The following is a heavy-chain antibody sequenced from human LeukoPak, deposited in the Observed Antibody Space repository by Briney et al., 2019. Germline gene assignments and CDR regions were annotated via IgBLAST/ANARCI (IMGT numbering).Heavy chain of an antibody. V-gene: IGHV4-34*01. CDR1: GGSFSGYY. CDR2: INHSGST. J-gene: IGHJ3*02. Sequence: PSETLSLTCAVYGGSFSGYYWSWIRQPPGKGLEWIGEINHSGSTNYNPSLKSRVTISVDTSKNQFSLKLSSVTAADTAVYYCARVAGAAVAGRVAFDIWGQGTMVTVSS. D-gene: IGHD6-19*01. CDR3: ARVAGAAVAGRVAFDI.